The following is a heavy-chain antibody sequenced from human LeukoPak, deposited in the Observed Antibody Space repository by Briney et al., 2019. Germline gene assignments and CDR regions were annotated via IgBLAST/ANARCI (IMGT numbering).Heavy chain of an antibody. V-gene: IGHV1-46*01. J-gene: IGHJ5*02. CDR3: ARDNSVGDNAWWFDP. CDR1: GYTVTGYY. CDR2: INPTGGST. Sequence: ASVKVSCKTSGYTVTGYYIHWVRQAPGQGLEWMGLINPTGGSTGYAQKFQGRVTMTRNMSTSTDYMELSSLRSEDTAIYYCARDNSVGDNAWWFDPWGQGTLVTVSS. D-gene: IGHD1-26*01.